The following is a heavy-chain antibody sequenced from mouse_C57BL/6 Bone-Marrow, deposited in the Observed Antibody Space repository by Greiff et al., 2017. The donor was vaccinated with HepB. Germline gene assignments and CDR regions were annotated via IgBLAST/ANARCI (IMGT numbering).Heavy chain of an antibody. D-gene: IGHD1-1*01. Sequence: EVKLMESGGGLVQPGGSMKLSCAASGFTFSDAWMDWVRQSPEKGLEWVAEIRNKANNHETYYAESVKGRFTISRDDSKSRVYLQMNSLRAEDTGIYYCTRNPLNYYGPCWFAYWGQGTLVTVSA. CDR2: IRNKANNHET. J-gene: IGHJ3*01. CDR3: TRNPLNYYGPCWFAY. V-gene: IGHV6-6*01. CDR1: GFTFSDAW.